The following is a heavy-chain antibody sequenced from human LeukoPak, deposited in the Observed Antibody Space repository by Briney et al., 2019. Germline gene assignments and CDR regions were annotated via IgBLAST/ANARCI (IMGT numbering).Heavy chain of an antibody. CDR3: ARGQDIVVVPAARHPIPERVYFDY. CDR1: GGSISSGDYY. CDR2: IYYSGST. V-gene: IGHV4-30-4*08. Sequence: SETLSLTCTVSGGSISSGDYYWSWIRQPPGKGLEWIGYIYYSGSTYYNPSLKSRVTISVDTSKNQFSLKLSSVTAADTAVYYCARGQDIVVVPAARHPIPERVYFDYWGQGTLVTVSS. J-gene: IGHJ4*02. D-gene: IGHD2-2*01.